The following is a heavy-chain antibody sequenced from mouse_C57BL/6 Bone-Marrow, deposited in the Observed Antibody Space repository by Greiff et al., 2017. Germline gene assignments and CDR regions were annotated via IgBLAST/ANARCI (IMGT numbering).Heavy chain of an antibody. CDR3: ARDGGSSHWYFDV. Sequence: EVKLMESEGGLVQPGSSMKLSCTASGFTFSDYYMAWVRQVPEKGLEWVANINYDGSGTYYLDSLKSRFIISRDNAKNILYLQMSSLKSEDTATYYCARDGGSSHWYFDVWGTGTTVTVSS. CDR2: INYDGSGT. V-gene: IGHV5-16*01. CDR1: GFTFSDYY. J-gene: IGHJ1*03. D-gene: IGHD1-1*01.